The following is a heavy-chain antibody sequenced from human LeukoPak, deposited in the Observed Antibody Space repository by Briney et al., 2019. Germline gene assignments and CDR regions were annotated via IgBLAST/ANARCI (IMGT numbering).Heavy chain of an antibody. J-gene: IGHJ4*02. D-gene: IGHD3-3*01. Sequence: SETLSLTCTVSGGSITSNHWSWVRQPPGKGLEWIGEINHSGSTNYNPSLKSRVTISIDTSKNQFSLKLSSVTAADTAVYYCARLGAGPTYYDFWSGYSSFYFDYWGQGTLVTVSS. CDR1: GGSITSNH. V-gene: IGHV4-34*01. CDR3: ARLGAGPTYYDFWSGYSSFYFDY. CDR2: INHSGST.